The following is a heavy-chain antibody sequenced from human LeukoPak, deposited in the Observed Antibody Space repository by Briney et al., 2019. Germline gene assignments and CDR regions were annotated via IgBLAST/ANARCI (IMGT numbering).Heavy chain of an antibody. CDR1: GYTFTSYY. J-gene: IGHJ4*02. CDR3: ARASYSSSWSLDY. V-gene: IGHV1-69*04. D-gene: IGHD6-13*01. CDR2: IIPILGIA. Sequence: GASVKVSCKASGYTFTSYYMHWVRQAPGQGLEWMGRIIPILGIANYAQKFQGRVTITADKSTSTAYMELSSLRSEDTAVYYCARASYSSSWSLDYWGQGTLVTVSS.